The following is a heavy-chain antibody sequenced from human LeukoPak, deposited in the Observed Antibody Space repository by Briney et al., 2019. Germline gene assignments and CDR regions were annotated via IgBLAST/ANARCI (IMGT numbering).Heavy chain of an antibody. CDR3: ARLNYDSSGYYRTKDAFDI. Sequence: TSETLSLTCTVSGGSISSGDYYWSWTRQPPGKGLEWIGYIYYSGSTIYNPSLKSRVTISVDTSKNQFSLKLSSVTAADTAVYYCARLNYDSSGYYRTKDAFDIWGQGTMVTVSS. V-gene: IGHV4-61*08. D-gene: IGHD3-22*01. CDR2: IYYSGST. J-gene: IGHJ3*02. CDR1: GGSISSGDYY.